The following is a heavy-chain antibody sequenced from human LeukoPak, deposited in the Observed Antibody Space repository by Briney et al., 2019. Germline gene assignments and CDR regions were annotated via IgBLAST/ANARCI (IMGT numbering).Heavy chain of an antibody. Sequence: GGSLRLSCAAPGFTFSSYGMHWVRQAPGKGLEWVAVIWYDGSNKYYADSVKGRFTISRDNSKNTLYLQMNSLRAEDRAVYYCARDGSSGWYWVDYWGQGTLVTVSS. V-gene: IGHV3-33*01. CDR3: ARDGSSGWYWVDY. J-gene: IGHJ4*02. CDR2: IWYDGSNK. CDR1: GFTFSSYG. D-gene: IGHD6-19*01.